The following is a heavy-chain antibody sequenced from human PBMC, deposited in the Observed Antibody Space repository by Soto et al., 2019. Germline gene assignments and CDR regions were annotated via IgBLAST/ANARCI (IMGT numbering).Heavy chain of an antibody. J-gene: IGHJ5*02. Sequence: QVQLVQSGAEVTKPVSSVKVSCKASGGTFSSYAISWVRQAPGQGLEWMGGIIPIFGTANYAQKFQGRVTIPADESTSTAYMELSSLRSEDTAVDYCARHHGDYGVWFDPWGQGTLVTVSS. CDR1: GGTFSSYA. D-gene: IGHD4-17*01. V-gene: IGHV1-69*01. CDR2: IIPIFGTA. CDR3: ARHHGDYGVWFDP.